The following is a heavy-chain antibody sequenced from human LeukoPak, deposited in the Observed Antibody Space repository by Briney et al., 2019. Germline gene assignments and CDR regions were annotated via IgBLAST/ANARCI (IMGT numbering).Heavy chain of an antibody. V-gene: IGHV3-7*01. CDR1: GFTFSLHY. Sequence: GGSLRLSCAASGFTFSLHYMGWVRQTPGKGLEWVANIKEDGTDTFYVDFVKGRFTISKDNAKNSVYLQMNSLRAEDTAVYYCARHRYFYFDLWGQGTLVTVSS. CDR2: IKEDGTDT. D-gene: IGHD1-1*01. J-gene: IGHJ4*02. CDR3: ARHRYFYFDL.